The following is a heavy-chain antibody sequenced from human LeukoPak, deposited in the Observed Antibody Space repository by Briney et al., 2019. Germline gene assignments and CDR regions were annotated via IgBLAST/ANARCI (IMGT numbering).Heavy chain of an antibody. V-gene: IGHV1-2*02. CDR1: GYTFSGYY. J-gene: IGHJ6*03. CDR2: INPKSGDT. D-gene: IGHD3-3*02. Sequence: ASVKVSCKGSGYTFSGYYMHWVRQAPGQGLEWMGWINPKSGDTKYAQKFQGRVTMTRDTSISTACMELSRLRSDDTAVYYCASGRTIFYYYMDVWGKGTTVTISS. CDR3: ASGRTIFYYYMDV.